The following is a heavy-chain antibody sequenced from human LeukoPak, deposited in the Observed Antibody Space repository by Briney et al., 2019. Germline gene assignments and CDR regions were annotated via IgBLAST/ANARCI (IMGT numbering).Heavy chain of an antibody. J-gene: IGHJ4*02. CDR1: GFTFSSYA. Sequence: PGGSLRLSWAASGFTFSSYAMSWVRQAPGKGLEWVSAISGSGGSTYYADSVKGRFTISRDNSKNTLYLQMNSLRAEDTAVYYCAKDQVIYYGSGSYLYWGQGTLVTVSS. D-gene: IGHD3-10*01. CDR3: AKDQVIYYGSGSYLY. V-gene: IGHV3-23*01. CDR2: ISGSGGST.